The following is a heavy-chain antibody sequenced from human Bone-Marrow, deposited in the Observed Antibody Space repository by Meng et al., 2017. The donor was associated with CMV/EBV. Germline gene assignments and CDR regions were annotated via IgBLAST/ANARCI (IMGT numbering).Heavy chain of an antibody. J-gene: IGHJ4*02. CDR3: ARAVRRDCTNGVCYIDY. Sequence: GESLKISCAASGFTVSSNYMSWVRQAPDKGLEWVAVISYDGSNKYYADSVKGRFTISRDNSKNTLYLQMNSLRAEDTAVYYCARAVRRDCTNGVCYIDYWGQGTLVTASS. V-gene: IGHV3-30-3*01. D-gene: IGHD2-8*01. CDR2: ISYDGSNK. CDR1: GFTVSSNY.